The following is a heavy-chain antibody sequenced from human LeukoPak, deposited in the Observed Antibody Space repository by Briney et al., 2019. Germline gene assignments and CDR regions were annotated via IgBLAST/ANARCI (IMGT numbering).Heavy chain of an antibody. CDR2: IKQDGSEK. Sequence: PGGSLRLSCTASGFTFSSYWMSWVRQTPEKGLEWVANIKQDGSEKVYVDSVKGRFTISRDGSKNTLYLQMNSLRAEDTAVYYCARAKSGSYLDYWGQGTLVTVSS. CDR1: GFTFSSYW. J-gene: IGHJ4*02. V-gene: IGHV3-7*04. D-gene: IGHD1-26*01. CDR3: ARAKSGSYLDY.